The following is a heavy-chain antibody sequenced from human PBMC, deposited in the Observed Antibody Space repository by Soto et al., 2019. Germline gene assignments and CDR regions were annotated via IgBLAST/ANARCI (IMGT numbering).Heavy chain of an antibody. J-gene: IGHJ5*02. CDR2: IYYSGST. CDR1: GGSISSGDYY. CDR3: ARAGDVEAFWIWFDP. D-gene: IGHD3-3*01. Sequence: PSETLSLTCTVSGGSISSGDYYWSWIRQPPGKGLEWIGYIYYSGSTYYNPSLKSRVTISVDTSKNQFSLKLSSVTAADTAVYYCARAGDVEAFWIWFDPWGQGTLVTVSS. V-gene: IGHV4-30-4*01.